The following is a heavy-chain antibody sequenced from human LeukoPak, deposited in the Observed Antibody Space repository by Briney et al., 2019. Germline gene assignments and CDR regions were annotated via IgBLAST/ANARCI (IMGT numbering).Heavy chain of an antibody. CDR3: ARLQRRNRSNPVFDY. CDR1: GGFISSYY. CDR2: IYYSGST. J-gene: IGHJ4*02. D-gene: IGHD5-18*01. Sequence: SETLSLTCTVSGGFISSYYWSWIRQPPGKGLEWIGYIYYSGSTNYNPSLKSRVTISVDTSKNQFSLKLSSVTAADTAVYYCARLQRRNRSNPVFDYWGQGTLVTVSS. V-gene: IGHV4-59*08.